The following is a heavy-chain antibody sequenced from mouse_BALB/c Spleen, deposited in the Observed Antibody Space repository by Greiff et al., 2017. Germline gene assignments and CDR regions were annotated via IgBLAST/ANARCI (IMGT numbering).Heavy chain of an antibody. D-gene: IGHD2-2*01. J-gene: IGHJ3*01. CDR2: IYPSDSYT. CDR1: GYTFTSYW. CDR3: TRGGLYYGYDEGFAY. Sequence: QVQLQQPGAELVRPGASVKLSCKASGYTFTSYWINWVKQRPGQGLEWIGNIYPSDSYTNYNQKFKDKATLTVDKSSSTAYMQLSSPTSEDSAVYYCTRGGLYYGYDEGFAYWGQGTLVTVSA. V-gene: IGHV1-69*02.